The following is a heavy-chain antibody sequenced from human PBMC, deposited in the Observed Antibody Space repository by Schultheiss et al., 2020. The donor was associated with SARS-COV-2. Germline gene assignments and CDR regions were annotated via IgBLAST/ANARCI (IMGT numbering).Heavy chain of an antibody. Sequence: GGSLRLSCASSGLTVSSNYMSWVRQAPGKGLEWISYITSSSSTTYSADSVKGRFTISRDNSRNTLYLQMNSLRAEDTAVYYCASSMGRSAPDYWGQGTLVTVSS. V-gene: IGHV3-48*01. J-gene: IGHJ4*02. CDR2: ITSSSSTT. CDR1: GLTVSSNY. CDR3: ASSMGRSAPDY. D-gene: IGHD3-10*01.